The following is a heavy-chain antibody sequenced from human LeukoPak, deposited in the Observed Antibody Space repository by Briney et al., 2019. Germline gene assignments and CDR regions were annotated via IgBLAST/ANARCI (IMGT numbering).Heavy chain of an antibody. D-gene: IGHD2-2*01. V-gene: IGHV3-21*01. Sequence: TGGSLRLSCAASGFTFSSYSMNWVRQATGRGLEWVSSISSSSSYIYYADSAKGRFTISGDNAKNSLYLQMNSLRAEDTAVYYCARDWTSVVPAAITFFDYWGQGTLVTVSS. CDR3: ARDWTSVVPAAITFFDY. CDR1: GFTFSSYS. CDR2: ISSSSSYI. J-gene: IGHJ4*02.